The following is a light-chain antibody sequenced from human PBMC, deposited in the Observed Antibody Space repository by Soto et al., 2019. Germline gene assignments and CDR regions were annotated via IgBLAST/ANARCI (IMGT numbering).Light chain of an antibody. CDR1: SSDVGGFNF. J-gene: IGLJ1*01. CDR2: DVS. CDR3: SSYTTSSTIV. V-gene: IGLV2-14*01. Sequence: QSLLTQPASVSGSPGQSITISCTGTSSDVGGFNFVSWYQQPPGKAPKLMIYDVSHRPSGVSNRFSGSKSGNTASLTISGLQAEDEGDYYCSSYTTSSTIVFGTGTKVTVL.